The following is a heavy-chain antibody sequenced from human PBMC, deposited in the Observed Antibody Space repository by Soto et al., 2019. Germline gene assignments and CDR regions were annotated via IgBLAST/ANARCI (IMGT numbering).Heavy chain of an antibody. V-gene: IGHV1-69*01. J-gene: IGHJ5*02. Sequence: QVQLVHSGSELKKPGASVKVSCKASGGTFSSYASSWVRQAPGQGLEWMGGIFPIYGTANHAQKFQVRVTITADESTSTAYMELRSLRSEDKSVYYCARESSWGQGTLVTVSS. CDR1: GGTFSSYA. CDR2: IFPIYGTA. CDR3: ARESS.